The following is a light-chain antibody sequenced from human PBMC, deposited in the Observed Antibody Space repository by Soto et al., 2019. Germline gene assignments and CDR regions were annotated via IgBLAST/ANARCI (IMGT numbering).Light chain of an antibody. CDR2: GNS. J-gene: IGLJ2*01. V-gene: IGLV1-40*01. CDR3: QSYDSSLSAFVV. Sequence: QSALTQPPSVYGAPGQRVTISCTGSSSNIGAGYDVHWYQQLPRTAPKLLIYGNSNRPSGVPDRFSGSKSGTSASLAITGLQAEDEADYYCQSYDSSLSAFVVFGGGTKLTVL. CDR1: SSNIGAGYD.